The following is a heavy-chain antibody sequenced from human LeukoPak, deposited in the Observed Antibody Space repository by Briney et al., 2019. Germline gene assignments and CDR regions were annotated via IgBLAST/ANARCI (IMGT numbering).Heavy chain of an antibody. CDR1: GYNFTSYW. Sequence: GESLKISCKGSGYNFTSYWIGWVRRMPGKGLEWMGIIYPGDSHPRYSPSFQGHVTISADKSVATAYLQWSSLKASDTAIYYCARRVNYYDSSGYYYQGAFDIWGQGTMVTVSS. CDR3: ARRVNYYDSSGYYYQGAFDI. V-gene: IGHV5-51*01. J-gene: IGHJ3*02. D-gene: IGHD3-22*01. CDR2: IYPGDSHP.